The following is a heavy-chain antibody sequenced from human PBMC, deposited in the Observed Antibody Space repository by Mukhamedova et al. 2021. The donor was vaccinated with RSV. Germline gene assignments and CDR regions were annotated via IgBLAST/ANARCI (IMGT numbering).Heavy chain of an antibody. D-gene: IGHD3-10*01. CDR3: AKGTGSGSYLVDH. V-gene: IGHV3-30*02. CDR2: DGSNI. Sequence: DGSNIKKADSVKGRFTISRDNSKNTVYLQMNSLREEDTAVYYCAKGTGSGSYLVDHWGQVTLFTVSS. J-gene: IGHJ4*02.